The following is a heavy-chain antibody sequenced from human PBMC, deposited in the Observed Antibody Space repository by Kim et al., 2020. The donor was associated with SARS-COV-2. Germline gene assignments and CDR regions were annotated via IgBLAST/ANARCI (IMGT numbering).Heavy chain of an antibody. CDR3: ARIIGFGELSMFDL. D-gene: IGHD2-15*01. V-gene: IGHV3-33*01. CDR2: IWFDGSAE. J-gene: IGHJ6*01. Sequence: GGSLRLSCEASGFVFGNFGMHWVRQSPGKGLEWVAVIWFDGSAEVYEDSVEGRFFVTRDNSKNIMHLQMNDLRDEDTAVYYCARIIGFGELSMFDLWG. CDR1: GFVFGNFG.